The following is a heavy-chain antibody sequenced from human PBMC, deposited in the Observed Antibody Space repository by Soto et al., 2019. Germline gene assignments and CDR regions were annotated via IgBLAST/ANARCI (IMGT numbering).Heavy chain of an antibody. Sequence: SQTLSLTCAISGDSVSSNTAAWDWIRSSPSRGLEWLGRTYYRSNWRHDYAVSVKSLITVNPDTSKSHFSLQLNSVTPDDTAVYYGARGLAGSGFDLWGQGTLVTVSS. J-gene: IGHJ4*02. CDR2: TYYRSNWRH. V-gene: IGHV6-1*01. D-gene: IGHD6-19*01. CDR1: GDSVSSNTAA. CDR3: ARGLAGSGFDL.